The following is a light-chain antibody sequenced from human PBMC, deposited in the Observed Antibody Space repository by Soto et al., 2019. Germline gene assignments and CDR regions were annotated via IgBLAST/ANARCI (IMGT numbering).Light chain of an antibody. V-gene: IGKV3-11*01. CDR3: QQRSNWPRTWT. CDR1: QSVSSY. CDR2: DAS. J-gene: IGKJ1*01. Sequence: IVMTPSPTTLSSPSGGRPTLSFRASQSVSSYLAWYQQKPGQAPRLLIYDASNRATGIPARFSGSGSGTDFTLTISSLEPEDFAVYYCQQRSNWPRTWTFGQGTKVDI.